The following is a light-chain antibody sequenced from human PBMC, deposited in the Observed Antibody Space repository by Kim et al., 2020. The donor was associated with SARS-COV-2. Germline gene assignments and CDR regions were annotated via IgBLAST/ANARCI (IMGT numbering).Light chain of an antibody. CDR1: QSISSY. Sequence: AAGGDRVTLTCRASQSISSYLNWYQQKPGKAPKLLIYAASRLQRGVPSRFSGSGSGTDFTLTISSLQPEDFATYYCQQSYRTPFTFGPGTKVDIK. CDR3: QQSYRTPFT. CDR2: AAS. J-gene: IGKJ3*01. V-gene: IGKV1-39*01.